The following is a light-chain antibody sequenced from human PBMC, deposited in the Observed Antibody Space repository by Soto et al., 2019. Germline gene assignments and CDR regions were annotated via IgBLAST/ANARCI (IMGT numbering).Light chain of an antibody. CDR1: QGLSSN. V-gene: IGKV1-12*02. Sequence: DIQMTQSPSSVSASVGDRVTITCRASQGLSSNLAWYQQKPGKAPKLLIYAASNLQSGVPSRFSGSGSGTDFTLTISSLQPEDFATYYCLSGHSRPFGGGTKVAIK. CDR3: LSGHSRP. J-gene: IGKJ4*01. CDR2: AAS.